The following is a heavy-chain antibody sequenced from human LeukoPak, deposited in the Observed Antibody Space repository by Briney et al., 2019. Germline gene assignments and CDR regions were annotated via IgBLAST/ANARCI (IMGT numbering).Heavy chain of an antibody. CDR2: ISGSGGST. CDR3: AKDRGVWGSYRYYFDY. Sequence: GGSLRLSCAASGFTYRSYAMSWVRHAPGKGLEWVSAISGSGGSTYYADSVKGRFTISRDNSKNTLYLQMNSLRAEDTAVYYCAKDRGVWGSYRYYFDYWGQGTLVTVSS. J-gene: IGHJ4*02. D-gene: IGHD3-16*02. V-gene: IGHV3-23*01. CDR1: GFTYRSYA.